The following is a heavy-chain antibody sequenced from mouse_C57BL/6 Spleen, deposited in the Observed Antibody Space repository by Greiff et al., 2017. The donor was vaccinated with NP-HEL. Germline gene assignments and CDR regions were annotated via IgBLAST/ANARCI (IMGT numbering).Heavy chain of an antibody. J-gene: IGHJ2*01. V-gene: IGHV5-4*01. D-gene: IGHD2-1*01. Sequence: EVHLVESGGGLVKPGGSLKLSCAASGFTFSSYAMSWVRQTPEKRLEWVATISDGGSYTYYPDNVKGRFTLSRDKSKNNLYLQRSQLKSEDTAMYYCAREGSTGVHFDYWGQGTTLTVSS. CDR3: AREGSTGVHFDY. CDR2: ISDGGSYT. CDR1: GFTFSSYA.